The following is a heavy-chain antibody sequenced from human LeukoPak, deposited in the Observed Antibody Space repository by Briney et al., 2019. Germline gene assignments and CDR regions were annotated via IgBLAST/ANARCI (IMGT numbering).Heavy chain of an antibody. J-gene: IGHJ4*02. CDR3: ARERDCSSTSCYWGYSYGHAIDY. CDR1: GYSISSGNY. Sequence: PSETLSLTCSVSGYSISSGNYWGWIRLPPGKGLQWIGSIYHSGSTYYNPSLKSRVTISVDTSKNQFSLKLSSVTAADTAVYYCARERDCSSTSCYWGYSYGHAIDYWGQGTLVTVSS. D-gene: IGHD2-2*01. CDR2: IYHSGST. V-gene: IGHV4-38-2*02.